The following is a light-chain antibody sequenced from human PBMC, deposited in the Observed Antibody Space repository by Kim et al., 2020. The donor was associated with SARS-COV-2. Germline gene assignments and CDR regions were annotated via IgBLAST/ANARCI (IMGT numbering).Light chain of an antibody. CDR1: SSNIGSNT. CDR2: SNN. CDR3: AAWDDSLNGYV. J-gene: IGLJ1*01. Sequence: GQRVTISCSGSSSNIGSNTVNWYRQLPGTAPKLRIYSNNQRPSGVPDRFSGSKSGTSASLAISGLQSEDEADYYCAAWDDSLNGYVFGTGTKVTVL. V-gene: IGLV1-44*01.